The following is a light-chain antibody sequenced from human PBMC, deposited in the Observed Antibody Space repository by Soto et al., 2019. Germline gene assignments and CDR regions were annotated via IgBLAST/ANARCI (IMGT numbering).Light chain of an antibody. CDR1: QSLLHTNGYNY. J-gene: IGKJ3*01. V-gene: IGKV2-28*01. CDR2: LGS. Sequence: EIVMTQSPLSLPVTPGEPASISCRSSQSLLHTNGYNYLDWYLQKPGQSPQLLIYLGSNRASGVPDRFSGSGSCTDFTLKISRVEEEDVGVYYCMQPLQTPRTFGPGTKVDIK. CDR3: MQPLQTPRT.